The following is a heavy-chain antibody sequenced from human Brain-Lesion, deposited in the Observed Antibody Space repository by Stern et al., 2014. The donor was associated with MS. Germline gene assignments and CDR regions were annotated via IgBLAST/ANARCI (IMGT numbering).Heavy chain of an antibody. CDR3: ARGRVVPGFQYYATDV. V-gene: IGHV4-61*02. CDR2: IFNSGST. J-gene: IGHJ6*02. D-gene: IGHD2-2*01. CDR1: GGSISSGGYY. Sequence: QVQLVQSGPGLVKPSQTLSLSCTVSGGSISSGGYYWSWIRQPAGKGLEWIGRIFNSGSTSYNPPLKSRFPISIDTSKNQFSLRLNSMTAADTAVYYCARGRVVPGFQYYATDVWGQGTTVIVSS.